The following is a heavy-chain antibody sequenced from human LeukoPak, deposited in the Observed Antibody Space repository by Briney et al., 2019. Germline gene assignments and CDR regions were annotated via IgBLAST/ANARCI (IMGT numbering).Heavy chain of an antibody. CDR2: IYNGDTT. CDR3: AKDYYDSSGYYHYDAFDI. CDR1: GFTVSGNY. Sequence: GGSLRLSCAASGFTVSGNYMSWVRQAPGKGLEWVSLIYNGDTTYYADSVKGRFTISRDNSKNTLYLQMNSLRAEDTGVYSCAKDYYDSSGYYHYDAFDIWGQGTMVTVSS. V-gene: IGHV3-53*01. D-gene: IGHD3-22*01. J-gene: IGHJ3*02.